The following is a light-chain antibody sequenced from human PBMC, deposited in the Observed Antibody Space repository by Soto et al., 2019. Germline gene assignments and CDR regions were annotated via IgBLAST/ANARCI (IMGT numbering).Light chain of an antibody. Sequence: DIQITQSPCSLSASVGDRVTITCRASQSISSYLNWYQQKPGKAPKLLIYAASSLQSGVPSRFSGSGSGTDFTLTISSLQPEDFATYYCQQSYSTPGTFGQGTKVDI. CDR3: QQSYSTPGT. CDR2: AAS. V-gene: IGKV1-39*01. CDR1: QSISSY. J-gene: IGKJ1*01.